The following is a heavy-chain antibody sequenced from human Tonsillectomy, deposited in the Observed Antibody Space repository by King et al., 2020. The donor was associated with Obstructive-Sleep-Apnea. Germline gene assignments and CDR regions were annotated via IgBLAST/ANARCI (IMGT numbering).Heavy chain of an antibody. Sequence: VQLQQWGAELLKPSETLSLTCAVYGGSFSGYYWSWIRQPPGKGLEWIGEINHSGSTNYNPSLKSRVTISIDTSKNQFSLKLSSVPAADTAVYYCARSPPGPYYYDSSGYYDDWFDPWGQGTLVTVSS. V-gene: IGHV4-34*01. CDR1: GGSFSGYY. J-gene: IGHJ5*02. D-gene: IGHD3-22*01. CDR3: ARSPPGPYYYDSSGYYDDWFDP. CDR2: INHSGST.